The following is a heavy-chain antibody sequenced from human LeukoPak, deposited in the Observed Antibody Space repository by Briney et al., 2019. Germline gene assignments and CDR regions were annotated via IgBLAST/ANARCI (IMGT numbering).Heavy chain of an antibody. Sequence: SETLSLTCTVSGGSVSSGSYYWSWIRQPPGKGLEWIGEINHSGSTNYNPSLKSRVTISVDTSKNQFSLKLSSVTAADTAVYYCARGTVASDYWGQGTLVTVSS. CDR3: ARGTVASDY. D-gene: IGHD6-19*01. V-gene: IGHV4-39*07. CDR1: GGSVSSGSYY. J-gene: IGHJ4*02. CDR2: INHSGST.